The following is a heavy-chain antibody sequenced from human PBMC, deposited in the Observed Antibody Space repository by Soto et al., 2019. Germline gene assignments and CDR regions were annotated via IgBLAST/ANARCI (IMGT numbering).Heavy chain of an antibody. CDR2: IKPNGGGT. Sequence: GASVKVSCKASGYTFTGYYMYWLRLAPGQGLEWMGWIKPNGGGTNYAQKLQGRVRMTRDTSISTAYMELSRLRSDDTAVYYCARGPTMVRGVISAFDIWGQGTMVTVSS. J-gene: IGHJ3*02. D-gene: IGHD3-10*01. CDR3: ARGPTMVRGVISAFDI. CDR1: GYTFTGYY. V-gene: IGHV1-2*02.